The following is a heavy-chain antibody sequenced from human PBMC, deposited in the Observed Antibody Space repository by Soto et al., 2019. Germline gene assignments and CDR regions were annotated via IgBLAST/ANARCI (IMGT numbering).Heavy chain of an antibody. CDR2: IKQDGSEK. V-gene: IGHV3-7*01. J-gene: IGHJ4*02. CDR1: GFTFSSYW. D-gene: IGHD2-2*01. Sequence: PGGSLRLSCAASGFTFSSYWMSWVRQAPGKGLEWVANIKQDGSEKYYVDSVKGRFTISRDNAENSLYLQMNSLRAEDTAVYYCARDEYCSSTSCLLDYCGQGTLVIVSS. CDR3: ARDEYCSSTSCLLDY.